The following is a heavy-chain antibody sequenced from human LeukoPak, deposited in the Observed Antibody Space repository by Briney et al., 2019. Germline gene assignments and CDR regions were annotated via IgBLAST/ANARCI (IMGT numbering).Heavy chain of an antibody. J-gene: IGHJ4*02. CDR3: ARDPTYHGSGTAGY. V-gene: IGHV3-21*01. Sequence: GGSLRLSCAASGFTFSSYSMNWVRQAPGKGLEWVSSISSSSSYIYYADSVKGRFTISRDNAKNSLYLQMNSLRAEDTAVYYCARDPTYHGSGTAGYWGQGTLVTVSS. D-gene: IGHD3-10*01. CDR2: ISSSSSYI. CDR1: GFTFSSYS.